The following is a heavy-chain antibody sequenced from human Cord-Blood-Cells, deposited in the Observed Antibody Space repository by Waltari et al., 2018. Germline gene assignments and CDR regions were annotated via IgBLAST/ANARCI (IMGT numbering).Heavy chain of an antibody. V-gene: IGHV4-34*01. D-gene: IGHD1-1*01. CDR2: INHSGST. Sequence: QVQLQQCGAGLLKPSETLSLTCAVYGGSFSGYYWSWIRQTPGTGLEWIGEINHSGSTSYNPSLTSRVTISVDTSKNQFSLTLSSVTAADTAVYYCARGREGGQLSLDYWGQGTLVTVSS. CDR1: GGSFSGYY. CDR3: ARGREGGQLSLDY. J-gene: IGHJ4*02.